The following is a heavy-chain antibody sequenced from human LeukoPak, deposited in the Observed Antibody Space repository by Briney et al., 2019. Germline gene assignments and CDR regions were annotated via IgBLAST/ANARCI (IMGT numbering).Heavy chain of an antibody. Sequence: GGSLRLSCAASGFTFSSYAMSWVRQAPGKGLEWVSAISGSGGSTYYADSVKGRFTISRDNSKNTLYLQMNSLRAEDTAVYYCAKDSRRNYYYDSSGHEHWGQGTLVTVSS. V-gene: IGHV3-23*01. J-gene: IGHJ1*01. CDR2: ISGSGGST. CDR1: GFTFSSYA. D-gene: IGHD3-22*01. CDR3: AKDSRRNYYYDSSGHEH.